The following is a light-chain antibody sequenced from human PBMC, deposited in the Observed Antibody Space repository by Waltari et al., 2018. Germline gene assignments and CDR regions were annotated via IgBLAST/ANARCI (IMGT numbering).Light chain of an antibody. V-gene: IGLV1-36*01. CDR3: AAWDVSLNALI. Sequence: QSALTQPPSVSGAPRQRVTISCSGSSSNIGDSAVNWYQQFPGKSPKLVIYYDDLLPSGGSDRFSGSKSGSSASLAISGLQSEDEALYFCAAWDVSLNALIVGGGTKLTVL. CDR2: YDD. CDR1: SSNIGDSA. J-gene: IGLJ2*01.